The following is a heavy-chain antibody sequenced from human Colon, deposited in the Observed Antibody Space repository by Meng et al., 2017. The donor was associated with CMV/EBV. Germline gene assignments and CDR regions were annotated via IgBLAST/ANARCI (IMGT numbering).Heavy chain of an antibody. V-gene: IGHV4-34*01. Sequence: QAHLQRWGAGLLQPSETLSLTCAVYGGSFSEYYWSWIRHPPGRGLEWIGEIRHSGGTSYSYNSSLKSRVTISIDTSKDQFSLELTSVTAADTAVYYCAGGSYQAWELLHYWGQGTLVTVSS. J-gene: IGHJ4*02. CDR1: GGSFSEYY. CDR2: IRHSGGTSY. CDR3: AGGSYQAWELLHY. D-gene: IGHD1-26*01.